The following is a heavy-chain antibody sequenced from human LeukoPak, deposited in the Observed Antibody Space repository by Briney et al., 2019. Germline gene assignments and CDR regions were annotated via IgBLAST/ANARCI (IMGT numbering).Heavy chain of an antibody. CDR1: GGSISSYY. V-gene: IGHV4-59*01. CDR3: ARGPRVDGAIGSRGVAFDI. Sequence: SETLSLTCTVSGGSISSYYWSWIRQPPGKGLEWIGYIYYSGSTNYNPSLKSRVTISVDTSKNQFSLKLSSVTAADTAVYYCARGPRVDGAIGSRGVAFDIWGQGTMVTVSS. D-gene: IGHD5-24*01. J-gene: IGHJ3*02. CDR2: IYYSGST.